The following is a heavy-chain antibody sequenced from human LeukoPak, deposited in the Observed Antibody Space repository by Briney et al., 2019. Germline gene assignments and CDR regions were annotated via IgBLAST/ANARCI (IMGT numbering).Heavy chain of an antibody. CDR3: ATHGSGSYYNAPDY. J-gene: IGHJ4*02. Sequence: GGSLRLSCAASGFTFSSYAMSWVRQAPGKGLEWVSVISGSGDSTHYADSVKGRFTISRDNSKTTLYVQMNSLRAKDTAVYYCATHGSGSYYNAPDYWGQGTLVTVSS. D-gene: IGHD3-10*01. CDR2: ISGSGDST. V-gene: IGHV3-23*01. CDR1: GFTFSSYA.